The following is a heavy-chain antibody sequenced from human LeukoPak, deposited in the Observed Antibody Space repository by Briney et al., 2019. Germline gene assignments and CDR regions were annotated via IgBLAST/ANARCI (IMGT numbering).Heavy chain of an antibody. CDR2: ISKSGDSS. D-gene: IGHD3-16*01. CDR3: VKGLTRLGPYFDY. CDR1: GFAFQFFE. J-gene: IGHJ4*02. V-gene: IGHV3-23*01. Sequence: GGSLRLSCAASGFAFQFFEMHWVRQAPGRGLEWVSGISKSGDSSNYADTVKGRLTISRDNSKNTLYLQLNNLRVDDTATYYCVKGLTRLGPYFDYWGQGALVTVSP.